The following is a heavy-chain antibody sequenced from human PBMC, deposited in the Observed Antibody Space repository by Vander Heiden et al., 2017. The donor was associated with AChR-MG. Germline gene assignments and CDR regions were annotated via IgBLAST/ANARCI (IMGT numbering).Heavy chain of an antibody. CDR2: INPNSGGT. J-gene: IGHJ5*02. V-gene: IGHV1-2*02. CDR1: GYTFTGYY. Sequence: QVQLVQSGAEVKKPGASVKVSCKASGYTFTGYYMHWVRQAPGQGLEWMGWINPNSGGTNYAQKVQGRVTMTRDTSISTAYMELSRLRSDDTAVYYCARGIGVVPHNWFDPWGQGTLVTVSS. CDR3: ARGIGVVPHNWFDP. D-gene: IGHD2-2*01.